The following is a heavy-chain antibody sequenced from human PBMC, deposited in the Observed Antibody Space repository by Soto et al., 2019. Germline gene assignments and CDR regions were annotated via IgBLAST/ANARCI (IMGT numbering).Heavy chain of an antibody. CDR2: ISGSGGST. J-gene: IGHJ4*02. D-gene: IGHD2-15*01. Sequence: GGSLRLSCAASGFTFSSYAMSWVRQAPGKGLEWVSAISGSGGSTYYADSVKGRFTISRDNSKNTLYLQMNSLRAEDTAVYYCAKGGRYCSGGSCYPAFFDYWGQGTLVTVS. CDR1: GFTFSSYA. CDR3: AKGGRYCSGGSCYPAFFDY. V-gene: IGHV3-23*01.